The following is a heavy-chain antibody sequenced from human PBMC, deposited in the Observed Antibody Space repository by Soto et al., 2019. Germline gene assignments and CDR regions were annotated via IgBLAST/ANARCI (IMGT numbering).Heavy chain of an antibody. V-gene: IGHV4-61*01. D-gene: IGHD4-17*01. Sequence: SETLSLTCTVSGGSVSSGSYYWSWTRQPPGKGLEWIGYIYYSGSTNYNPSLKSRVTISVDTSKNQFSLKLSSVTAADTAVYYCASTSDYGGNIDYWGQGTLVTVSS. CDR2: IYYSGST. J-gene: IGHJ4*02. CDR1: GGSVSSGSYY. CDR3: ASTSDYGGNIDY.